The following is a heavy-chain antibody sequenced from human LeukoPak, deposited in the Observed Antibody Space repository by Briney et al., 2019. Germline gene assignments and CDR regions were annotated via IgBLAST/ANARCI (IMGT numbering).Heavy chain of an antibody. Sequence: SETLSLTCTVSGGSISSSSYYWGWIRQPPGKGLEWIGSIYYSGSTYYNPSLKSRVTISVDTSKNQFSLKLSSVTAADTAVYYCARRLWFGELGVFDYWGQGTLVTVSS. CDR3: ARRLWFGELGVFDY. CDR2: IYYSGST. V-gene: IGHV4-39*01. J-gene: IGHJ4*02. D-gene: IGHD3-10*01. CDR1: GGSISSSSYY.